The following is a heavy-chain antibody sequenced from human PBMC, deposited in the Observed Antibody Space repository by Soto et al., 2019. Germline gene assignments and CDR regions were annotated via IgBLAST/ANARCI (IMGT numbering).Heavy chain of an antibody. CDR2: IYYSGST. D-gene: IGHD3-22*01. J-gene: IGHJ4*02. V-gene: IGHV4-30-4*01. CDR1: GGSISNDNCY. Sequence: SETLSLTCPVSGGSISNDNCYWSWIRQPPGKGLEWIAYIYYSGSTYYNPSLKSRLTISVDPSKNQFSLKLSSVTAADTAVYYCARTTSPAPFYDASADYERWGKGTRVTVSS. CDR3: ARTTSPAPFYDASADYER.